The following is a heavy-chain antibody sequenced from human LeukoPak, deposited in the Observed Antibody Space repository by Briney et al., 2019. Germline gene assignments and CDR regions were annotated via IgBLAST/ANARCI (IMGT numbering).Heavy chain of an antibody. D-gene: IGHD3-3*01. Sequence: GSLRLSCAASGFTFSTYSMNWVRQAPGKGLEWVSSISSSSSYIYYADSVKGRFTISRDNAKNSLYLQMNSLRAEDTAVYYCARGPTSLDFWSGYYTGFNYFDYWGQGTLVTVSS. V-gene: IGHV3-21*01. CDR3: ARGPTSLDFWSGYYTGFNYFDY. CDR2: ISSSSSYI. J-gene: IGHJ4*02. CDR1: GFTFSTYS.